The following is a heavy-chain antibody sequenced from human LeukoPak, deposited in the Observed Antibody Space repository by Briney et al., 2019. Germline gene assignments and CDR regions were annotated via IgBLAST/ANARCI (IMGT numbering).Heavy chain of an antibody. D-gene: IGHD3-10*02. CDR2: ISGSGGST. Sequence: GGSLRLSCAASGFTFSSYALSWVRQAPGKGLEWVSGISGSGGSTYYAESVKGRFTISRDNSKNTLYLQMNSLRAEDTAVYYCAKDSVRVARGYFDYWGQGTLVTVSS. CDR1: GFTFSSYA. J-gene: IGHJ4*02. V-gene: IGHV3-23*01. CDR3: AKDSVRVARGYFDY.